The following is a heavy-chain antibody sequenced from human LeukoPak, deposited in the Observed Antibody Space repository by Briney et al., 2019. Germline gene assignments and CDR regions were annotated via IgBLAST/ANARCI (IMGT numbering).Heavy chain of an antibody. CDR3: ARLDYDSSGVPNDY. D-gene: IGHD3-22*01. CDR2: IYYSGST. V-gene: IGHV4-39*01. Sequence: PSETLSLTCTVSGGSISSSSYYWGWIRQPPGKGLEWIGSIYYSGSTYCNPSLKSRVTISVDTSKNQFSLKLSSVTAADTVVYYCARLDYDSSGVPNDYWGQGTLVTVSS. CDR1: GGSISSSSYY. J-gene: IGHJ4*02.